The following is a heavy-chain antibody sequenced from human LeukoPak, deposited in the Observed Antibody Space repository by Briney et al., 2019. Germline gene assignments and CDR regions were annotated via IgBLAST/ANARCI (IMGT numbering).Heavy chain of an antibody. D-gene: IGHD6-13*01. CDR2: IYWDDDK. CDR3: AHSQRYSSSWYGFWSNWFDP. CDR1: GFSLSTSGVG. J-gene: IGHJ5*02. V-gene: IGHV2-5*02. Sequence: SGPTLVKPTQTLTLTCTFSGFSLSTSGVGVGWIRQPPGKALEWLALIYWDDDKRYSPSLKSRLTITKDTSKNQVVLTMTNMDPVDTATYYCAHSQRYSSSWYGFWSNWFDPWGQGTLVTVSS.